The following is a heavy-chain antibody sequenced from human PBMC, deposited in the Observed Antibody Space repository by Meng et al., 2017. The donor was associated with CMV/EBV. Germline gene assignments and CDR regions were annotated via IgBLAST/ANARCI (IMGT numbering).Heavy chain of an antibody. CDR1: GFTFSSYA. D-gene: IGHD6-13*01. V-gene: IGHV3-30-3*01. Sequence: LSLTCAASGFTFSSYAMHWVRQAPGKGLEWVAVISYDGSNKYYADSVKGRFTISRDNSKNTLYLQMNSLRAEDTAVYYCARNGGDRGAAAPWLIYYYYGMDVWGQGTTVTVSS. CDR3: ARNGGDRGAAAPWLIYYYYGMDV. J-gene: IGHJ6*02. CDR2: ISYDGSNK.